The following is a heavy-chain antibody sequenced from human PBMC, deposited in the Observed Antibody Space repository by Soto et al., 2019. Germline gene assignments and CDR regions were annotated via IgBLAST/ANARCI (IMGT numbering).Heavy chain of an antibody. J-gene: IGHJ4*02. CDR3: ARGKGVGATPDGANC. CDR1: GFTFSRYG. CDR2: VRSDGDTT. Sequence: EVQVLESGGGLVQPGGSLRLSCAASGFTFSRYGMNWVRQAPGKGLEWVSGVRSDGDTTYNADSVKGRFTVSRDNFQNTVDLQMSSLRVEDTAVYYCARGKGVGATPDGANCWGQGTLVTVSS. V-gene: IGHV3-23*01. D-gene: IGHD1-26*01.